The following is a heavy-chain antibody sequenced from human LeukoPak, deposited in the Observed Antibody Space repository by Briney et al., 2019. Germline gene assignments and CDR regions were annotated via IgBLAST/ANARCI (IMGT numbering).Heavy chain of an antibody. CDR3: AIRRAYYGANCYSLSY. V-gene: IGHV1-69*05. Sequence: ASVKVSCKASGGTFSSYDISWVRQAPGQGLEWRGGIIPSFGTTNYAQKFQGRVTITTDESTSTAYMELSSLRSEDTAVYYCAIRRAYYGANCYSLSYWGQGTLVTVSS. CDR2: IIPSFGTT. D-gene: IGHD2-21*02. J-gene: IGHJ4*02. CDR1: GGTFSSYD.